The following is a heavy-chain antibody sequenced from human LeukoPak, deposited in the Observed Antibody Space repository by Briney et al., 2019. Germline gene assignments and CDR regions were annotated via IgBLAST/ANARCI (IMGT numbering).Heavy chain of an antibody. J-gene: IGHJ4*02. Sequence: SGTLSLTCAVYGGSFSDYYWSWIRQPPGKGLEWIGEINHSGSTNYNPSLKSRVTISVDTSKNQFSLKLSSVTAADTAVYYCARVQDFDTSGYYLGYWGQGTLVTVSS. CDR2: INHSGST. CDR1: GGSFSDYY. CDR3: ARVQDFDTSGYYLGY. D-gene: IGHD3-22*01. V-gene: IGHV4-34*01.